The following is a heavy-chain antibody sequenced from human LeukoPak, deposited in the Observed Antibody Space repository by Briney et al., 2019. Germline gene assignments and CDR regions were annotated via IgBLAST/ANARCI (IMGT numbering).Heavy chain of an antibody. D-gene: IGHD2-15*01. CDR3: ARDIVVEVGASHYFYNGMDV. J-gene: IGHJ6*02. V-gene: IGHV1-69*02. Sequence: SLKVSCKASGVTFSSYTISWVRQAPGQGLEWMARIIPILGIANYAQKLQGRVTITADKSTSTAYMELSSLRSEDTAVYYCARDIVVEVGASHYFYNGMDVWGQGPTVTVSS. CDR2: IIPILGIA. CDR1: GVTFSSYT.